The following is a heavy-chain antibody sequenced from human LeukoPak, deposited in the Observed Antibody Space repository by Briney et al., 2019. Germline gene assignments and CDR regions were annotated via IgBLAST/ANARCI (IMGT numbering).Heavy chain of an antibody. D-gene: IGHD6-19*01. CDR2: ISSSSYI. Sequence: SGGSLRLSCAASGFTFSSYSMNWVRQAPGKGLEWVSSISSSSYIYYADSVKGRFTISRDNAKNSLYLQMNSLRAEDTAVYYCARDRSDRLAVAGTSAFDYWGQGTLVTVSS. CDR3: ARDRSDRLAVAGTSAFDY. V-gene: IGHV3-21*01. J-gene: IGHJ4*02. CDR1: GFTFSSYS.